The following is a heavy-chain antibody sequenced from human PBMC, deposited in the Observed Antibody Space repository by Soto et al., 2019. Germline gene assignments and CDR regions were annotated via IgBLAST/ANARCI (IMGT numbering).Heavy chain of an antibody. D-gene: IGHD2-8*01. CDR2: INHSGST. V-gene: IGHV4-34*01. J-gene: IGHJ6*02. CDR3: AREQLGYCTNGVCQTDYYYYYGMDV. CDR1: GGSFIGYY. Sequence: KPAETLSLTCAVYGGSFIGYYCIWIRQPPGKGREWIVEINHSGSTNYNPSLKSRVTISVDTSKNQFSLKLSSVTAADTAVYYCAREQLGYCTNGVCQTDYYYYYGMDVWGQGTTVTVSS.